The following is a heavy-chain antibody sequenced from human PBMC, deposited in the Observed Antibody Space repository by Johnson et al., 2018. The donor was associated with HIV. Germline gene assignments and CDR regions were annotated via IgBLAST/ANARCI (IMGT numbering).Heavy chain of an antibody. CDR3: AKGGSLTQDAPFDI. D-gene: IGHD1-14*01. J-gene: IGHJ3*02. V-gene: IGHV3-30*02. Sequence: QVQLVESGGGVVQPGGSLRLSCAASGFTFSSYGMHWVRQAPGKGLEWVAFIRYDGSNKYYADSVKGRFTISRDNSKNTLYLQMNSLRAEDTAVYYCAKGGSLTQDAPFDIWGQGTVVTVSS. CDR2: IRYDGSNK. CDR1: GFTFSSYG.